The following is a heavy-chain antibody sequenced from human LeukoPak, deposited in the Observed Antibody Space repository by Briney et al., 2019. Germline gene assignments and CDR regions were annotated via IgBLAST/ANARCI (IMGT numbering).Heavy chain of an antibody. CDR2: IYSGGST. Sequence: GGSLRLSCAASGFTFYMYAMSWVRQAPGKGLEWVSVIYSGGSTYYADSVKGRFTISRDNSKNTLYLQMNSLRAEDTAVYYCASVFDYWGQGTLVTVSS. CDR3: ASVFDY. V-gene: IGHV3-53*01. J-gene: IGHJ4*02. CDR1: GFTFYMYA.